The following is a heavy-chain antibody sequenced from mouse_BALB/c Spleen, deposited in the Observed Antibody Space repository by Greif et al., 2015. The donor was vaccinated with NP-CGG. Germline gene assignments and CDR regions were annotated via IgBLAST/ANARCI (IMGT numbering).Heavy chain of an antibody. CDR2: ILPGSGST. V-gene: IGHV1-9*01. D-gene: IGHD1-1*01. J-gene: IGHJ2*01. Sequence: QVQLQQPGAELMKPGASVKISCKATGYTFSSYRIEWVKQRPGHGLEWIGEILPGSGSTNYNEKFKGKATFTADTSSNTAYMQLSSLTSEDSAVYYCASNYGSRNYFDYWGQGTTLTVSS. CDR1: GYTFSSYR. CDR3: ASNYGSRNYFDY.